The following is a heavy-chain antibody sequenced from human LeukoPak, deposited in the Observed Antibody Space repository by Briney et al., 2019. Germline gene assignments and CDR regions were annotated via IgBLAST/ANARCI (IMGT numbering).Heavy chain of an antibody. CDR3: ARDPNYDSSGYPFDY. D-gene: IGHD3-22*01. CDR2: INSDGSFT. Sequence: GGSLRLSCAASGFTFSSYWMHWVRQAPGKGLVWVSCINSDGSFTTYADSVEGRFTISRDNAKNTLYLQMNSLRADDTAVYYCARDPNYDSSGYPFDYWGQGTLVTVSS. CDR1: GFTFSSYW. V-gene: IGHV3-74*01. J-gene: IGHJ4*02.